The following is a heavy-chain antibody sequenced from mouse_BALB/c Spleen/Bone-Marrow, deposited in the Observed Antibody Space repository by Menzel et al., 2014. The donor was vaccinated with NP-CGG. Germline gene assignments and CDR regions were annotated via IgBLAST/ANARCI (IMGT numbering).Heavy chain of an antibody. Sequence: VQLQQSGPELVKPGASVKISCEASGYSFTSYYIHWVKQRPGQGLEWIGWIFPGSGYTKYNEKFKAKATLTADTSSSTAYMHLSSLTSEDSAVYFCARHYRYDAWFAYWGQGTLVTVSA. CDR2: IFPGSGYT. J-gene: IGHJ3*01. CDR3: ARHYRYDAWFAY. D-gene: IGHD2-14*01. V-gene: IGHV1-66*01. CDR1: GYSFTSYY.